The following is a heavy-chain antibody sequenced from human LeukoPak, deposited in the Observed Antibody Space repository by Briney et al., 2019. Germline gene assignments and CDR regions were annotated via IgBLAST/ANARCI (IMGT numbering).Heavy chain of an antibody. CDR2: ISSSSSYI. V-gene: IGHV3-21*01. Sequence: GGSLRLSCAASGFTFSSYSMNWVRQAPGKGLEWVSSISSSSSYIYYADSVKGRFTISRDNAKNSLYLQMNSLRAEDTAVYYCARERIAVAMDVWGKGTTVTISS. D-gene: IGHD6-19*01. CDR1: GFTFSSYS. J-gene: IGHJ6*04. CDR3: ARERIAVAMDV.